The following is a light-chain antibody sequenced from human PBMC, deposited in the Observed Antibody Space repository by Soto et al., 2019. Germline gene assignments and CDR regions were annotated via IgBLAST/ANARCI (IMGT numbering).Light chain of an antibody. CDR1: QSISSTH. CDR3: HQYGTSDMDT. Sequence: ETVLTQSPGTLSLSPGERATLSCRASQSISSTHLAWYQQKSGQAPRLLIYGASSSATGIPDRFSGSGSGTDFTFTITRLEHDDFAVYYCHQYGTSDMDTFGQGTKLEIK. CDR2: GAS. J-gene: IGKJ2*01. V-gene: IGKV3-20*01.